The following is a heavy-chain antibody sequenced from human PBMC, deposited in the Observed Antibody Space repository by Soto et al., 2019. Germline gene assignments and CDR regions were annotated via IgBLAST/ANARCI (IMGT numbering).Heavy chain of an antibody. J-gene: IGHJ4*02. CDR3: ARDVSRSGSYPTAFDY. D-gene: IGHD1-26*01. Sequence: LRLSCAASGFTFSSYNMNWVRQAPGKGLEWVSFISSSSTYTYYVDAVKGRFTISRGNAKNSLYLQMNSLRAEDTAVYYCARDVSRSGSYPTAFDYWGQGTLVTV. V-gene: IGHV3-21*01. CDR1: GFTFSSYN. CDR2: ISSSSTYT.